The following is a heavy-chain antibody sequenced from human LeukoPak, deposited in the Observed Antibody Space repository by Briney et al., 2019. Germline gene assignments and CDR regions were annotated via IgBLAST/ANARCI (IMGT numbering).Heavy chain of an antibody. CDR2: ISSSSSYI. CDR3: ARVGAGGYFDY. CDR1: GFTFSSYS. J-gene: IGHJ4*02. D-gene: IGHD3-16*01. Sequence: GGSLRLSCAAFGFTFSSYSMNWVRQAPGKGLEWVSSISSSSSYIYYADSVKGRFTISRDNAKNSLYLQMNSLRAEDTAVYYCARVGAGGYFDYWGQGTLVTVSS. V-gene: IGHV3-21*01.